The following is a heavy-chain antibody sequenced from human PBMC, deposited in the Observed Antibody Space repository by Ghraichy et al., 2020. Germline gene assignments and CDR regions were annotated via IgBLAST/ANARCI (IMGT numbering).Heavy chain of an antibody. CDR1: GFTFSGYW. D-gene: IGHD2-2*01. Sequence: GGSLRLSCAASGFTFSGYWMSWVRQAPGKGLEWVASRKQDGSEEHYVDSVRGRFTITSDNAKNSLSLQINSLRPEDTAVYYCAKNTVPAGKYDYCYYGMDVWGQGTTLTGCS. J-gene: IGHJ6*02. CDR3: AKNTVPAGKYDYCYYGMDV. CDR2: RKQDGSEE. V-gene: IGHV3-7*01.